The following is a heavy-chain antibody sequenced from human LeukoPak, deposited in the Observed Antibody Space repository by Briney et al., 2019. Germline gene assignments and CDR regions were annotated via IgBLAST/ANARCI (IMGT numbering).Heavy chain of an antibody. Sequence: ASVKVSCKASGGTFSSYAISWVRQAPGQGLEWMGRIIPILGIANYAQKFQGRVTITADKSTSTAYMELSSLRSEDTAVYYCARGRGGSYWAAFDIWGQGTMVTVSS. CDR1: GGTFSSYA. J-gene: IGHJ3*02. CDR3: ARGRGGSYWAAFDI. CDR2: IIPILGIA. D-gene: IGHD1-26*01. V-gene: IGHV1-69*04.